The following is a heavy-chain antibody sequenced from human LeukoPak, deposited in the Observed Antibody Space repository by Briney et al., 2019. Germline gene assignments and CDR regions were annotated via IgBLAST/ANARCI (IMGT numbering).Heavy chain of an antibody. V-gene: IGHV1-2*02. CDR3: ARTYEKMATMGAFHY. CDR1: GYPFIDYY. Sequence: ASVKVSCKASGYPFIDYYLHWVRQAPGQGLEWMGCINPNTGDTNSAQNFQGRVTLTRDTSISTAYMELSGLRSDDTAVYYCARTYEKMATMGAFHYWGQGTLVTVSS. D-gene: IGHD5-24*01. J-gene: IGHJ4*02. CDR2: INPNTGDT.